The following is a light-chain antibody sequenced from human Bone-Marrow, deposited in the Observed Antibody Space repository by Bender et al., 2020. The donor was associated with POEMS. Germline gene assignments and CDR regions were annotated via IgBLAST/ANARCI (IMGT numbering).Light chain of an antibody. CDR3: SSFTGSGTA. Sequence: QSALTQDASVSGSPGQSITISCTGTSSDVGAYNYVSWYQQHPGKAPKLLIYDFTTRPSGVSNRFSGSKSGNTASLTISGLQTEDEADYYCSSFTGSGTAFGGGTKLTVL. J-gene: IGLJ2*01. CDR2: DFT. CDR1: SSDVGAYNY. V-gene: IGLV2-14*03.